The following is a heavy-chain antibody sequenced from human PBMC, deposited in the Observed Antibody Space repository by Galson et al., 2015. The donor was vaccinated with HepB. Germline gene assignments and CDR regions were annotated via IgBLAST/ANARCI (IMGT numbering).Heavy chain of an antibody. J-gene: IGHJ3*02. CDR2: ISTNGATI. CDR1: DSTFSSYT. CDR3: ATTKFGSGAYWTFDI. V-gene: IGHV3-48*04. Sequence: SLRLSCAASDSTFSSYTMNWVRQTPGKGLQWLPYISTNGATIHYADSVKGRFTIARDNAKNTMWLQMNSLRAEDTAVYYCATTKFGSGAYWTFDIWGPGTLVTVSS. D-gene: IGHD4/OR15-4a*01.